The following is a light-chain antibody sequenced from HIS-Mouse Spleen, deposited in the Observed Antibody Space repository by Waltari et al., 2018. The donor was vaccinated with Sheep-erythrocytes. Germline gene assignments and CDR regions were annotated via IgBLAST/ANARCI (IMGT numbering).Light chain of an antibody. CDR3: QQYGSSPPT. CDR1: QSVSSIY. V-gene: IGKV3-20*01. Sequence: EIVLTQSPGTLSLSPGDRATLSCRASQSVSSIYLAWYQQKPGQAPRLLIYGASSRATGIPDRFSGSGSGTDFTLTISRLEPEDFAVYYCQQYGSSPPTFGQGTKVEIK. CDR2: GAS. J-gene: IGKJ1*01.